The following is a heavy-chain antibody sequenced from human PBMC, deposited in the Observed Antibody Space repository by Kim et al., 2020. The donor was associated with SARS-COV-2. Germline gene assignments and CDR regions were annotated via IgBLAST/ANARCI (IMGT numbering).Heavy chain of an antibody. D-gene: IGHD6-13*01. Sequence: GGSLRLSCAASGFTFSSYSMNWVRQAPGKGLEWVSSISSSSSYIYYADSVKGRFTISRDNAKNSLYLQMNSLRAEDTAVYYCARDRASSSSWYTDYWGQGTLVTVSS. CDR1: GFTFSSYS. J-gene: IGHJ4*02. CDR2: ISSSSSYI. V-gene: IGHV3-21*01. CDR3: ARDRASSSSWYTDY.